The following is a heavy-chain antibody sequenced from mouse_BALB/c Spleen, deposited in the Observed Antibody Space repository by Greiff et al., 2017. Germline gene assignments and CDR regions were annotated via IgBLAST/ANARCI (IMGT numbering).Heavy chain of an antibody. J-gene: IGHJ2*01. Sequence: VKLQESGPGLVAPSQSLSITCTVSGFSLTSYGVHWVRQPPGKGLEWLGVIWAGGSTNYNSALMSRLSISKDNSKSQVFLKMNSLQTDDTAMYYCARQLGGNYDFDYWGQGTTLTVSS. CDR2: IWAGGST. V-gene: IGHV2-9*02. CDR3: ARQLGGNYDFDY. CDR1: GFSLTSYG. D-gene: IGHD2-1*01.